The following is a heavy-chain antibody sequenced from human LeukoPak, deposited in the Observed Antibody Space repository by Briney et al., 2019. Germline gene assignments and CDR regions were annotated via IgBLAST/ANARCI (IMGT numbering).Heavy chain of an antibody. D-gene: IGHD6-6*01. Sequence: PGGSLRLSCTASGFSFSGHWMHCARDLLGKGVVWVSRISPTGSTTSYADSVKGRFTVSRDNAKNTLYLQVNNLRAEDTAVYYCARGPNSNWSGLDFWGQGTLLTVSS. V-gene: IGHV3-74*01. J-gene: IGHJ4*02. CDR3: ARGPNSNWSGLDF. CDR1: GFSFSGHW. CDR2: ISPTGSTT.